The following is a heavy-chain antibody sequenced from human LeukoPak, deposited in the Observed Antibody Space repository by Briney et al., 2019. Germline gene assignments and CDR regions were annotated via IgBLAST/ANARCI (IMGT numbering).Heavy chain of an antibody. CDR1: GFSLSTSGVG. J-gene: IGHJ6*03. V-gene: IGHV2-5*02. CDR3: AHTDIVVVVAATPDYYYYYMDV. CDR2: IYWDDDK. Sequence: SGPTLVKPTQILTLTCTFSGFSLSTSGVGVGWIRQPPGKALEWLALIYWDDDKRYSPSLKSRLTITKDTSKNQVVLTMTNMDPVDTATYYCAHTDIVVVVAATPDYYYYYMDVWGKGTTVTVSS. D-gene: IGHD2-15*01.